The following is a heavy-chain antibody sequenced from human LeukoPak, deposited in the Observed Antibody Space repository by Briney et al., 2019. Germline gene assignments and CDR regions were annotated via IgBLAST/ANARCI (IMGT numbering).Heavy chain of an antibody. Sequence: ASVKVSCKASGYTFTNYAMHWVRQAPGQRLEWMGWINAGNGNTKYSQEFQGRVTITRDTSASTAYMELSSLRSEDMAVYYCARVVKYSSGPLTDLLPYYMDVWGKGTTVTVSS. V-gene: IGHV1-3*03. CDR2: INAGNGNT. CDR1: GYTFTNYA. D-gene: IGHD6-19*01. J-gene: IGHJ6*03. CDR3: ARVVKYSSGPLTDLLPYYMDV.